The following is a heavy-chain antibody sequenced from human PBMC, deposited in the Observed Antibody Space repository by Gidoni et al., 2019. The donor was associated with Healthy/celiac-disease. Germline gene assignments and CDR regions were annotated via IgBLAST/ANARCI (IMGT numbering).Heavy chain of an antibody. Sequence: QVRLQQWGAGLMKPSETLSPTCAVDGGSFSGTYWSWIRQPPGKGREWIGEIIHSGSTNYTPSLKRRVTISVDTSTIPFSLKLSSVTAADTSVYSCARHLTSAGYYGSGSSGSRFDPWGQGTLVTVSS. J-gene: IGHJ5*02. CDR2: IIHSGST. D-gene: IGHD3-10*01. CDR3: ARHLTSAGYYGSGSSGSRFDP. V-gene: IGHV4-34*12. CDR1: GGSFSGTY.